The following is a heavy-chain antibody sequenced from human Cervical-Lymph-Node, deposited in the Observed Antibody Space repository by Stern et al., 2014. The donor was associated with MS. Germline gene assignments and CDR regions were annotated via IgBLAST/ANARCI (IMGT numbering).Heavy chain of an antibody. J-gene: IGHJ5*02. CDR2: IYYSGST. CDR3: ARDAAESPRFDP. V-gene: IGHV4-31*03. CDR1: GGSISSGGYY. D-gene: IGHD6-25*01. Sequence: VQLVQSGPGLVKPSQTLSLTCTVSGGSISSGGYYWSWIRQHPGKGLEWIGYIYYSGSTYYNPSLKSRVTISVDTSKNQFSLKLSSVTAADTAVYYCARDAAESPRFDPWGQGTLVTVSS.